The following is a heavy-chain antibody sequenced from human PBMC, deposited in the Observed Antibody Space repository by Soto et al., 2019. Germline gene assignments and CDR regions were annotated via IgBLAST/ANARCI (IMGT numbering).Heavy chain of an antibody. J-gene: IGHJ4*02. V-gene: IGHV3-74*01. CDR2: ISSDGTST. CDR3: AREDRYSGYDYFDY. CDR1: GFTFSSYW. Sequence: HPGGSLRLSCAASGFTFSSYWMHWVRQAPGKGLVWVSHISSDGTSTGYADSVKGRFTVSRDNAKDTLYLQMNSLRAEDTAVYYCAREDRYSGYDYFDYWGQGALVTVSS. D-gene: IGHD5-12*01.